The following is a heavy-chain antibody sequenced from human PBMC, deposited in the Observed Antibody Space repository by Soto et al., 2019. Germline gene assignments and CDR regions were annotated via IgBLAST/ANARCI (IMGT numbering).Heavy chain of an antibody. Sequence: GASVKVSCKASGGTFSSYAISWVRQAPGQGLEWMGGIIPIFGTANYAQKFQGRVTITADESTSTAYMELSSLRSEDTAVYYCARKADYYDSRVYGMDVWGQETTVTVSS. V-gene: IGHV1-69*13. CDR1: GGTFSSYA. CDR2: IIPIFGTA. D-gene: IGHD3-22*01. CDR3: ARKADYYDSRVYGMDV. J-gene: IGHJ6*02.